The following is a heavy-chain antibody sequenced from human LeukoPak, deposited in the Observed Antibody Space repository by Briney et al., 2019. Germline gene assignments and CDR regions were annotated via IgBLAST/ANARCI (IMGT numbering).Heavy chain of an antibody. CDR2: ISSSGSTI. D-gene: IGHD1-26*01. Sequence: PGGSLRLSCVASGFSVSGIHMNWVRQAPGKGLEWVSYISSSGSTIYYADSVKGRFTISRDNAENSLYLQMNSLRAEDTAVYYCARDSISYGDYWGQGTLVTVSS. CDR1: GFSVSGIH. CDR3: ARDSISYGDY. V-gene: IGHV3-11*01. J-gene: IGHJ4*02.